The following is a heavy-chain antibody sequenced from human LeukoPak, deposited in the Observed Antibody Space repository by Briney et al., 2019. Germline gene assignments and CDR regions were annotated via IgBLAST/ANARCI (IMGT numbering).Heavy chain of an antibody. CDR1: GFTFSSYS. D-gene: IGHD3-3*01. J-gene: IGHJ4*02. CDR3: ANARSDFWSGYYTFDY. V-gene: IGHV3-23*01. Sequence: GGSLRLSCAASGFTFSSYSMNWVRQAPGKGLEWVSAISGSGGSTYYADSVKGRFTISRDNSKNTLYLQMNSLRAEDTAVYYCANARSDFWSGYYTFDYWGQGTLVTVSS. CDR2: ISGSGGST.